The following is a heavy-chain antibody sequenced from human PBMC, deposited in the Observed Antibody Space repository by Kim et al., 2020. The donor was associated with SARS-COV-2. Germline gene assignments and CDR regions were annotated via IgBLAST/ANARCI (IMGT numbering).Heavy chain of an antibody. Sequence: SETLSLTCNVSGGSISSYYWSWIRQPPGKGLEWIGYIYYSGSTNYNPSLKSRVTISVDTSKNQFSLKLSSVTAADTAVYYCARDLGPNSSSWYYYYYGMDVWGQGTTVTVSS. V-gene: IGHV4-59*13. CDR2: IYYSGST. CDR3: ARDLGPNSSSWYYYYYGMDV. J-gene: IGHJ6*02. CDR1: GGSISSYY. D-gene: IGHD6-13*01.